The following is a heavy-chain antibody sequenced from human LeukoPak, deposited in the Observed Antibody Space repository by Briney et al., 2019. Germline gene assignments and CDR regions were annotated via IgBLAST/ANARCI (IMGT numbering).Heavy chain of an antibody. CDR1: GGSFSGYY. J-gene: IGHJ6*03. V-gene: IGHV4-59*10. CDR2: IYTSGST. CDR3: ARVTGSSWYYSYYMDV. D-gene: IGHD6-13*01. Sequence: SETLSLTCAVYGGSFSGYYWSWIRQPAGKGLEWIGRIYTSGSTNYNPSLKSRVTMSVDTSKNQFSLKLSSVTAADTAVYFCARVTGSSWYYSYYMDVWGKGTTVTVSS.